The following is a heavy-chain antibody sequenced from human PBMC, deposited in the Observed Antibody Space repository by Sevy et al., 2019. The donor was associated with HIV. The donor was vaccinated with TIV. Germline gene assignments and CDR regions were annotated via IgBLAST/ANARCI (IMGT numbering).Heavy chain of an antibody. J-gene: IGHJ4*01. CDR3: ARHPRYYYDSSGDDDY. CDR2: ISYDGSNK. D-gene: IGHD3-22*01. CDR1: GFTFSSYA. V-gene: IGHV3-30-3*01. Sequence: GGSLRLSCAASGFTFSSYAMHWVRQAPGKGLEWVAVISYDGSNKYYADSVKGRFTISRDNSKNTLYLQMNSLRDEDTGVYYAARHPRYYYDSSGDDDYWGHGTLVTVSS.